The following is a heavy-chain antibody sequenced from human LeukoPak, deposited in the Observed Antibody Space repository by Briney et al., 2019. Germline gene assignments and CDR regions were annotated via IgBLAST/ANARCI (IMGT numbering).Heavy chain of an antibody. CDR2: ISSSSSYI. D-gene: IGHD2-2*01. CDR1: GFTFSSYS. V-gene: IGHV3-21*01. Sequence: GGSLRLSCAASGFTFSSYSMNWVRQAPGKGLEWVSSISSSSSYIYYADSVKGRFTISRDNSKNTLYLQMNSLRAEDTAVYYCAKGHIVVVPATGMDVWGQGTTVTVSS. CDR3: AKGHIVVVPATGMDV. J-gene: IGHJ6*02.